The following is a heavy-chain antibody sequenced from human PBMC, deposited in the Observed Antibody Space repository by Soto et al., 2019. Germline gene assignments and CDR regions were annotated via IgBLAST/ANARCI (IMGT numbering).Heavy chain of an antibody. J-gene: IGHJ6*02. D-gene: IGHD1-26*01. V-gene: IGHV3-23*01. CDR2: ISAGGYNT. Sequence: GGSLRLSCADSGFTFSTYAINWVRQAPGKGLEWVSAISAGGYNTDYADSVKGRFTISRDNSKNTLYLQMNSLSAEDTAVYYCAKDHTVYSGYDYYYGLDVWGQGTTVTVSS. CDR1: GFTFSTYA. CDR3: AKDHTVYSGYDYYYGLDV.